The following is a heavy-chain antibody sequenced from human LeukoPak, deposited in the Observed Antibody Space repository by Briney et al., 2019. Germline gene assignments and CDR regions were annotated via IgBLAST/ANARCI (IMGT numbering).Heavy chain of an antibody. CDR3: ARDYPHNWNSNPYYMDV. D-gene: IGHD1-7*01. J-gene: IGHJ6*03. CDR1: GGSISSGGYY. CDR2: IYHSGST. Sequence: PSQTLSLTCTVSGGSISSGGYYWSWIRQPPGKGLEWIGYIYHSGSTYYNPSLKSRVTISVDRSKNQFSLKLSSVTAADTAVYYCARDYPHNWNSNPYYMDVWGKGTTVTVSS. V-gene: IGHV4-30-2*01.